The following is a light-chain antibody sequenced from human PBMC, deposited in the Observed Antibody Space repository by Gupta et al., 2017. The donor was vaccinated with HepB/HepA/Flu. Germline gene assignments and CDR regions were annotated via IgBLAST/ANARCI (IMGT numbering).Light chain of an antibody. CDR2: STT. CDR3: EVWEDNSGGSV. J-gene: IGLJ1*01. CDR1: SSNIGRKT. Sequence: QSVLTQPPSASGTPGQRVTISCSGSSSNIGRKTVNWYQQLPGQAPKLLIYSTTQRPSGVPDRFSGSKSGNSASLAISGVKSEDEAEYYCEVWEDNSGGSVFGAGTKITVL. V-gene: IGLV1-44*01.